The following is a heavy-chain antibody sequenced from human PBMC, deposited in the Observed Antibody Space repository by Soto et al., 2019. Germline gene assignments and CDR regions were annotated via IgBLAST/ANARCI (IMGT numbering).Heavy chain of an antibody. V-gene: IGHV1-2*02. Sequence: QVQLVQSGAEVKKPGATVKASCKASGYTFTGYYMHWVRQAPGQGLEGMGWINPNRGGTNYAQKFQGRVTMTRDTSISTAYMELSRLRSDDTAVYYCARTYSSGWYYFDYWGQGTLVTVSS. D-gene: IGHD6-19*01. CDR3: ARTYSSGWYYFDY. CDR2: INPNRGGT. J-gene: IGHJ4*02. CDR1: GYTFTGYY.